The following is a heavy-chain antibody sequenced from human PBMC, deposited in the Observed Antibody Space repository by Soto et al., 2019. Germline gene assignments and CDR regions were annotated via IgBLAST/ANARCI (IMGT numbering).Heavy chain of an antibody. D-gene: IGHD2-2*01. CDR3: ARACSSNSCYDVFDY. V-gene: IGHV4-4*07. Sequence: LSLTCTVSGGSISSYYWSWIRQPAGKGLEWIGRIYTSGSTNYNPSLKSRVTMSVDTSKNQFSLKLSSVTAADTAVYYCARACSSNSCYDVFDYWGQGTLVTVSS. CDR1: GGSISSYY. CDR2: IYTSGST. J-gene: IGHJ4*02.